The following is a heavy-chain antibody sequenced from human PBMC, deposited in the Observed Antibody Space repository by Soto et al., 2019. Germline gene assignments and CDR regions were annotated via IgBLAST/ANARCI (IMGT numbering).Heavy chain of an antibody. CDR3: ARNSGTDAVADY. D-gene: IGHD6-19*01. V-gene: IGHV4-31*03. Sequence: QVQLQESGPRLVEASQTLSLTCTVSNASITSSGYYWSWIRQPPGKRLEWIGYIYHSGSTFYSPSLPSRLTMSVDSAKNQLSLTLRSVTAADTANYQCARNSGTDAVADYWGQGTLVTVSS. CDR2: IYHSGST. CDR1: NASITSSGYY. J-gene: IGHJ4*02.